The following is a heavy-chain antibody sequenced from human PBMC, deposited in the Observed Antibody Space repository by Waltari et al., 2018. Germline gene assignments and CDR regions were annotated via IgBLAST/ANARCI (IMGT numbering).Heavy chain of an antibody. Sequence: EVHLVESGGGLVQPGGSLRLSCVGSGFTFSNYWMTWVRQVPGKGLEWVANIKQDGSEKYYVDSVKGRFTISRDNAKNSLYLQMNSLRAEDTAVYYCATRPHKSARDVYYGVFDYWGRGTLVTVSS. D-gene: IGHD3-22*01. J-gene: IGHJ4*02. CDR1: GFTFSNYW. CDR2: IKQDGSEK. CDR3: ATRPHKSARDVYYGVFDY. V-gene: IGHV3-7*01.